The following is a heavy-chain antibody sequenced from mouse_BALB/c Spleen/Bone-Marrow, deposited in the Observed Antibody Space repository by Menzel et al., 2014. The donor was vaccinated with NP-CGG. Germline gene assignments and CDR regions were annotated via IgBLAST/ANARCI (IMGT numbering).Heavy chain of an antibody. V-gene: IGHV1-14*01. J-gene: IGHJ4*01. CDR3: ARRWLPYAMDY. CDR2: INPYNDGT. CDR1: GYTFTSYI. D-gene: IGHD2-3*01. Sequence: EAQLQQSGPELVKPGASVKMSCKASGYTFTSYIMHWVKRKPGQGLEWIGYINPYNDGTKYNEKFKGKATLTSDKSSSTAYMELSSLTSEDSAVYYCARRWLPYAMDYWGQGTSVTVSS.